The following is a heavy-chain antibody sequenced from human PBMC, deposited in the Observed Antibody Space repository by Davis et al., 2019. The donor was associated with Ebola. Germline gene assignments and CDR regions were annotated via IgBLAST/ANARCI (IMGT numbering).Heavy chain of an antibody. Sequence: GESLKISCAASGFTFSSYWMHWVRQAPGKGLVWVSRIKSDGSNTSYADSVKGRFTISRDNAKNTLYLQMNSLRAEDTAIYYCARNDYFADWGQGTLVTVSS. CDR2: IKSDGSNT. CDR1: GFTFSSYW. V-gene: IGHV3-74*01. CDR3: ARNDYFAD. J-gene: IGHJ4*02.